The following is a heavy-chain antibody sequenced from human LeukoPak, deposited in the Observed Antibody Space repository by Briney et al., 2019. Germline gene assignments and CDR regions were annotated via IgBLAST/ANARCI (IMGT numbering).Heavy chain of an antibody. CDR1: GFTLSSYG. CDR2: ISSDGSTK. J-gene: IGHJ4*02. V-gene: IGHV3-30*18. CDR3: AKDLTGYSSGFDY. D-gene: IGHD6-19*01. Sequence: GRSLRLSCAASGFTLSSYGMQWVRQAPGKGLEWVAVISSDGSTKYYADSVRGRFTISRDNSQNTLYLQMNSLRAEDTAVYYCAKDLTGYSSGFDYWGQGTLVTVSS.